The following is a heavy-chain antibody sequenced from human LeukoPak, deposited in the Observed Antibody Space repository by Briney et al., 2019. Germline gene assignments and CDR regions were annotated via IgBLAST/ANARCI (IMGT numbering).Heavy chain of an antibody. CDR1: GFTFSSYS. CDR2: ISSSSSYI. J-gene: IGHJ5*02. D-gene: IGHD3-10*01. Sequence: PGGSLRLSCAASGFTFSSYSMNWVRQAPGKGLEWVSSISSSSSYIYYADSVKGRFTISRDNAKNSLYLQMNSLRAEDTAVYYCARDGLRAGSGSYVRWFDPWGQGTLVTASS. CDR3: ARDGLRAGSGSYVRWFDP. V-gene: IGHV3-21*01.